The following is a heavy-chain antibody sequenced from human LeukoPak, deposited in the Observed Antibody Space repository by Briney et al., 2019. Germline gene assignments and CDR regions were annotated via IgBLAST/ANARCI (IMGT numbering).Heavy chain of an antibody. Sequence: PSETLSLTCTVSGGSISSYYWSWIRQPPGKGLEWIGYIYYSGSTNYTPSLKSRVTISVDTSKNQFSLKLSSVTAADTAVYYCARAGGSYYPIMDNLFEPWGQRPLVTVS. D-gene: IGHD3-10*01. V-gene: IGHV4-59*01. CDR2: IYYSGST. CDR3: ARAGGSYYPIMDNLFEP. J-gene: IGHJ5*02. CDR1: GGSISSYY.